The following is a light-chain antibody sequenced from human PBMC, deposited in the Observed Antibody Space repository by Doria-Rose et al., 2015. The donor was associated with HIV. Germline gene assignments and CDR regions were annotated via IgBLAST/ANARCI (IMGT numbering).Light chain of an antibody. CDR2: AAS. Sequence: TDSASSLSASIGDRVTITCWASQTVSTYLNWFQQEPGKAPKLLIYAASRLQSGVPSRFSGSGSGTDFTLTISGLQPGDFATYYCQQTYSSPPWTFGQGTKVEMK. J-gene: IGKJ1*01. CDR1: QTVSTY. V-gene: IGKV1-39*01. CDR3: QQTYSSPPWT.